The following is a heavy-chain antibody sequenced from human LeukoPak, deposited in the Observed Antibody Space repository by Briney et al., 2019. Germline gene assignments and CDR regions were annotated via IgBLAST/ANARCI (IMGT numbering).Heavy chain of an antibody. CDR1: GFTFSSYE. CDR2: ISSSSSTI. Sequence: GGSLRLSCAASGFTFSSYEMNWVRQAPGKGLEWVSYISSSSSTIYYVDSVKGRFTISRDNAKNSLHLQMNSLRAEDTAVYYCARYAFIGGFDYWGQGTLVTVSS. D-gene: IGHD3-16*01. V-gene: IGHV3-48*03. J-gene: IGHJ4*02. CDR3: ARYAFIGGFDY.